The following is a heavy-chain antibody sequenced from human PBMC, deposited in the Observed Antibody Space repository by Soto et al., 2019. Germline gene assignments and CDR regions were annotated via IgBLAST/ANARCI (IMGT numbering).Heavy chain of an antibody. D-gene: IGHD3-10*01. J-gene: IGHJ4*02. CDR3: AKDIGMVRGVSYYFDY. CDR1: GFTFDDYA. CDR2: ISWNSGSI. V-gene: IGHV3-9*01. Sequence: EVQLVESGGGLVQPGRSLRLSCAASGFTFDDYAMHWVRQAPGKGLEWVSGISWNSGSIGYADSVKGRFTISRDNAKNSLYLQMNSLRAEDTALYYCAKDIGMVRGVSYYFDYWGQGTLVTVSS.